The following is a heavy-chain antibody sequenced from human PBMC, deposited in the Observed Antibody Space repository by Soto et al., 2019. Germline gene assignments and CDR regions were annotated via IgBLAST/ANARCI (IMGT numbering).Heavy chain of an antibody. J-gene: IGHJ6*02. CDR1: GFTFSTYW. CDR3: ARGIRNYYGVDV. V-gene: IGHV3-74*01. CDR2: IKGDGSST. Sequence: EVQLVESGGGLVQPGGSLRLSCAASGFTFSTYWMHWVRQAPGTGLEWVSRIKGDGSSTSYADSVKGRFTISRDNAKNTLYLKMNSLGAEDAAVYWCARGIRNYYGVDVWGQGTTVTVSS.